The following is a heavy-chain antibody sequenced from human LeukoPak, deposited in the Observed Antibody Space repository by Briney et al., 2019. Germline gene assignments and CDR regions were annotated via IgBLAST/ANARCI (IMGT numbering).Heavy chain of an antibody. CDR2: VHLSGAS. Sequence: SETLSHTCAVSGGSILTTNWWSWVRQPPGKGLEWIGEVHLSGASNYNPSLKSRVNMSIDKSKNQLSLELTSVTAADTAIYYCTRESGAFSPFGFWGQGTLVTVSS. CDR3: TRESGAFSPFGF. D-gene: IGHD1-26*01. V-gene: IGHV4-4*02. CDR1: GGSILTTNW. J-gene: IGHJ4*02.